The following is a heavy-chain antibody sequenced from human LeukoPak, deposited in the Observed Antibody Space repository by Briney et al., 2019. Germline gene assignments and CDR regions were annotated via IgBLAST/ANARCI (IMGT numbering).Heavy chain of an antibody. CDR2: IIPIFDTA. J-gene: IGHJ2*01. CDR1: GGTFSSYA. Sequence: SVKVSCKASGGTFSSYAISWVRQAPAPGLEWMGGIIPIFDTANYAQKFQGRVTITTDESTSTAYMELSSLRSEDTAVYYCATGVRVSYWYFDLWGRGTLVTVSS. CDR3: ATGVRVSYWYFDL. D-gene: IGHD3-10*01. V-gene: IGHV1-69*05.